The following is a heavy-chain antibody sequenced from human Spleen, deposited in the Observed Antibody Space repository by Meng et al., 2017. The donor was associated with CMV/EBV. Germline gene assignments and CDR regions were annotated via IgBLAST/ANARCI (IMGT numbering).Heavy chain of an antibody. CDR1: GFAFTNAW. CDR2: IKNKLEGGTI. CDR3: VRDSVGATDDAYDI. D-gene: IGHD1-26*01. J-gene: IGHJ3*02. Sequence: GESLKISCAASGFAFTNAWLTWVRQAPGKRLEWVGRIKNKLEGGTIDYAAPVKHRFTISRDDSENILYLEMKSLKTEDTAVYYCVRDSVGATDDAYDIWGQGTLVTVSS. V-gene: IGHV3-15*01.